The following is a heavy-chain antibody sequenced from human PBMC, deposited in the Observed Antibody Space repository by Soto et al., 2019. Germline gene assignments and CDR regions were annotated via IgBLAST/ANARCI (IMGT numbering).Heavy chain of an antibody. CDR3: EKGGQLLTERGGY. V-gene: IGHV3-9*01. CDR1: GFTFDDYA. CDR2: ISWNSGSI. D-gene: IGHD2-2*01. Sequence: EVQLVESGGGLVQPGRSLRLSCAASGFTFDDYAMHWVRQAPGKGLEWVSGISWNSGSIGYADSVKGRFTISRDNAKNSLDLERNSWRGEDTALYSCEKGGQLLTERGGYWGQGTLVNVSS. J-gene: IGHJ4*02.